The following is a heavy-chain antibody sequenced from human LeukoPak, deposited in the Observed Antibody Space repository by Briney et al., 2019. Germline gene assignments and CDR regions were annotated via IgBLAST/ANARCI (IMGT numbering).Heavy chain of an antibody. CDR3: ARENLFHSGDSSGYYMYYFDY. V-gene: IGHV3-7*01. J-gene: IGHJ4*02. CDR2: IKQDGSEK. CDR1: GFTFSSYW. D-gene: IGHD3-22*01. Sequence: GGSLRLSCAASGFTFSSYWMSWVRQAPGKGLEWVANIKQDGSEKYYVDSVKGRFTISRDNAKNSLYLQMNNLRAEDTAVYYCARENLFHSGDSSGYYMYYFDYWGQGTLVTVSS.